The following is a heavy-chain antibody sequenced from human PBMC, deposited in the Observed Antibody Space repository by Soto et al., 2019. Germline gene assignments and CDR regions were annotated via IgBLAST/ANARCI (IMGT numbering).Heavy chain of an antibody. CDR1: TFSMYS. Sequence: EVQVVEFGGGLVKPGGSLRLSCTFTFSMYSMNWVRQAPGKGLEWVAYISSGSAYIKYAESVKGRFTISRDNAKNSLHLQMNSLRAEDTAIYHCARDQGGSYDSWFDPWGQGTLVTVSS. J-gene: IGHJ5*02. D-gene: IGHD1-26*01. V-gene: IGHV3-21*06. CDR3: ARDQGGSYDSWFDP. CDR2: ISSGSAYI.